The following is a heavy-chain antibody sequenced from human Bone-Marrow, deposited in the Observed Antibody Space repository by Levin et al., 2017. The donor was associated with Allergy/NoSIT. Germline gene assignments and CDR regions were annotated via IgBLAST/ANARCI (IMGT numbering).Heavy chain of an antibody. CDR3: ARGPLYYYDSSGYKN. CDR1: GASLSSSY. CDR2: INHSGST. V-gene: IGHV4-34*01. J-gene: IGHJ4*02. Sequence: SETLSLTCAVSGASLSSSYWSWIRQPPGKGLEWIGEINHSGSTNYNPSLKSRVTISVDTSKNQVSLKLSSVTAADTAVYYCARGPLYYYDSSGYKNWGQGTLVTVSS. D-gene: IGHD3-22*01.